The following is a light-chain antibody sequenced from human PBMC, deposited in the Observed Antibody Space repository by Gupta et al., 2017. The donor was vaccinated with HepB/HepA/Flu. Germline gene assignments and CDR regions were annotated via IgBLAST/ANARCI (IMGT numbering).Light chain of an antibody. CDR2: EVT. Sequence: QSALTQPASVSGSRGQSITMSCTGTSSDIGTYNLVSWYQQLPGKAHTLILYEVTKRPSGVSDRFSGSKSGNTASLTISGLQAQDEAQYYCCSYAGNSGLTFGGGTRLTVL. CDR3: CSYAGNSGLT. CDR1: SSDIGTYNL. V-gene: IGLV2-23*02. J-gene: IGLJ2*01.